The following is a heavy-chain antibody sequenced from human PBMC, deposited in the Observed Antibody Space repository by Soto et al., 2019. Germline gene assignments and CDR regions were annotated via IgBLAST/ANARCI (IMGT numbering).Heavy chain of an antibody. J-gene: IGHJ4*02. D-gene: IGHD2-15*01. CDR3: AKPGRYCSGGSCYEVLDY. Sequence: EVQLLESGGGLVQPGGSLRLSCAASGFTFSSYAMTWVRQAPGKGLGWVPAITGSGASTYYETPVKGRFSISRDNSKNTLYLQMNSLRAEDTAVYYCAKPGRYCSGGSCYEVLDYWGQGTPVTVSS. V-gene: IGHV3-23*01. CDR1: GFTFSSYA. CDR2: ITGSGAST.